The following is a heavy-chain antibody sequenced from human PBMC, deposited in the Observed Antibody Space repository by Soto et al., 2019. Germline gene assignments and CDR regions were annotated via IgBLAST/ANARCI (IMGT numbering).Heavy chain of an antibody. CDR2: INEDGSEM. CDR3: ASSLL. Sequence: EVQMVESGGGLVQPGGSLRLSCAASGFDFSRYWMYWVRQAPGKGLEWVAYINEDGSEMNYVDSVKGRFTISRDNAKTSLYLPMNSLRVEDTAVYYCASSLLRGQGTLVTVSS. CDR1: GFDFSRYW. V-gene: IGHV3-7*01. J-gene: IGHJ4*02.